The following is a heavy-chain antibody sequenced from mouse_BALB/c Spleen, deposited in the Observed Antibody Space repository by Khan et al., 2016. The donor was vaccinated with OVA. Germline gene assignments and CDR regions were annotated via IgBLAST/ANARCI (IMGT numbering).Heavy chain of an antibody. D-gene: IGHD2-4*01. CDR1: GYTFTAYD. CDR2: IYPGDDST. J-gene: IGHJ4*01. Sequence: QVQLQQSGPELVKPGASVKISCKASGYTFTAYDINWVRQRPGQGLEWLGWIYPGDDSTEYNENFRGKATLTADKSSNTAYMQLSSLTSEKSAVYYCARGGLRGVAMDYWGQGTSVSVSS. V-gene: IGHV1S56*01. CDR3: ARGGLRGVAMDY.